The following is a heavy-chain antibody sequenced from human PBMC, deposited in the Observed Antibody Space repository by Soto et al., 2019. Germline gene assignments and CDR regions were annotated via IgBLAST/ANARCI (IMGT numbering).Heavy chain of an antibody. CDR1: GFTFSSYG. D-gene: IGHD6-19*01. J-gene: IGHJ4*02. CDR2: ISYDGSNK. Sequence: QVQLVESGGGVVQPGRSLRLSCAASGFTFSSYGMHWVRQAPGKGLEWVAVISYDGSNKYYADSVKGRFTISRDNSKNTLYLQMNSLRAEDTAVYYCAKDSRGWYLIYYFDYWGQGTLVTVSS. CDR3: AKDSRGWYLIYYFDY. V-gene: IGHV3-30*18.